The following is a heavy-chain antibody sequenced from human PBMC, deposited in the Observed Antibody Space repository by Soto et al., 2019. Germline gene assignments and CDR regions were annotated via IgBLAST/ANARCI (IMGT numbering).Heavy chain of an antibody. CDR3: ARHTSGYKQPFDY. CDR1: GFTFRSCA. J-gene: IGHJ4*02. CDR2: ISSGGDTT. V-gene: IGHV3-23*01. D-gene: IGHD3-22*01. Sequence: PGGSLRLSCAASGFTFRSCAMSWVRQAPGKGLEWVLGISSGGDTTYYADSVKGRFTISRDNSKDTVYLQMNSLRAEDTAIYYCARHTSGYKQPFDYWGQGTLVTVSS.